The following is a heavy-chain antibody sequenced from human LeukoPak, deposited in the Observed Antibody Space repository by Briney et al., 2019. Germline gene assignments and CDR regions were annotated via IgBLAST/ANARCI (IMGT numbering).Heavy chain of an antibody. D-gene: IGHD3-22*01. CDR2: INLDGSEK. J-gene: IGHJ4*02. CDR1: GFTFSSHW. Sequence: GGSLRLSCAASGFTFSSHWMSWVRQAPGKGLEWVANINLDGSEKYYVDSVKGRFTIFRDNAKNPLYLQMNSLRAEDTAVYFCAREGVVVGMEGFDYWGQGTLVTVSS. V-gene: IGHV3-7*01. CDR3: AREGVVVGMEGFDY.